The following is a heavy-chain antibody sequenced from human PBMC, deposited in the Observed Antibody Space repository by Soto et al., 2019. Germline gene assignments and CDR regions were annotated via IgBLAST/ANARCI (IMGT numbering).Heavy chain of an antibody. D-gene: IGHD3-10*01. CDR2: IYYSGST. CDR1: GGSINSYD. CDR3: ARVSRFGGKPNWLDP. Sequence: PSETLSLTCTVSGGSINSYDWSWIRQPPGKGLEWIGYIYYSGSTNYNPSLKSRVTISVDTSKNQFSLKLNSVTAADTAVYYCARVSRFGGKPNWLDPWGQGTLVTVSS. J-gene: IGHJ5*02. V-gene: IGHV4-59*01.